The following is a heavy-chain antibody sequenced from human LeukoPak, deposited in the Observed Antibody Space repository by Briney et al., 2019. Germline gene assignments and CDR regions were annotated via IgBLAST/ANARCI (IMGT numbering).Heavy chain of an antibody. J-gene: IGHJ4*02. CDR3: AKDMRHSSGPVHY. CDR1: GFTFSSYA. V-gene: IGHV3-23*01. D-gene: IGHD6-19*01. CDR2: ISGSGGST. Sequence: GGSLRLSCAASGFTFSSYAMSWVRQAPGKGLDWVSVISGSGGSTYYADSVKGRFTISRDNSKNTLYLQMNSLRAEDTAVYYCAKDMRHSSGPVHYWGQGTLVTVSS.